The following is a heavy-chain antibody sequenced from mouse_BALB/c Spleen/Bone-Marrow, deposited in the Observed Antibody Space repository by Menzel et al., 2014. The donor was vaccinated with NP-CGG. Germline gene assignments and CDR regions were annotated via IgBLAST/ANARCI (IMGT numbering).Heavy chain of an antibody. CDR1: DYTFTSYW. V-gene: IGHV1-7*01. D-gene: IGHD4-1*01. Sequence: LQESGAELAKPGASVKMSCKVSDYTFTSYWIHWVKQRPGQGLEWIGYIDPRTANTEYSQKFKDKATLTADKSSSTAYMQLSSLTSEDSAVYYCARYWDAYWGQGTLVTVSA. CDR2: IDPRTANT. J-gene: IGHJ3*01. CDR3: ARYWDAY.